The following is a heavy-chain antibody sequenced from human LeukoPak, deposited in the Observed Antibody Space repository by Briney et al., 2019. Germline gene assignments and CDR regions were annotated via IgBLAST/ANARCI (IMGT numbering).Heavy chain of an antibody. CDR1: GFTVSSSY. CDR2: TYSGGDA. J-gene: IGHJ4*02. D-gene: IGHD6-13*01. V-gene: IGHV3-53*01. CDR3: ARLGMIQAYSTEDY. Sequence: PGGSLRLSCAASGFTVSSSYMSWVRQAPGMGLEWVSVTYSGGDAYYADSVKGRFTISRDNSKNTLYLQMNSLRAEDTAVYYCARLGMIQAYSTEDYWGQGTLVTVSS.